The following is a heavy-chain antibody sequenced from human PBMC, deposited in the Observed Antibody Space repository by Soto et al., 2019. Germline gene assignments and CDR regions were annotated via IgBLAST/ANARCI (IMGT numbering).Heavy chain of an antibody. CDR1: GYRFSTYW. Sequence: PGESLKISCQGSGYRFSTYWIHWVRQLPGKGLESVGIIYPADSDTRYSPSFQGQVTISADKTISTTYLQWSSLKASDTAMYFCARRYIAAPATAFDLWGQGTPVTVSS. CDR2: IYPADSDT. J-gene: IGHJ4*02. D-gene: IGHD6-13*01. CDR3: ARRYIAAPATAFDL. V-gene: IGHV5-51*01.